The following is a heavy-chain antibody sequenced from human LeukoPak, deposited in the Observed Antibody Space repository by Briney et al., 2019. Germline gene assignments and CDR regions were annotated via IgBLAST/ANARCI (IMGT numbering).Heavy chain of an antibody. D-gene: IGHD3-16*01. V-gene: IGHV4-39*01. CDR2: IYYSGST. Sequence: SEALSLTCTVSGGSISSSSYYWGWIRQPPGKGLEWIGSIYYSGSTYYNPSLKSRVTISVDTSKNQFSLKLSSVTAADTAVYYCARAHMITSYYYYYYMDVWGKGTTVTVSS. CDR1: GGSISSSSYY. J-gene: IGHJ6*03. CDR3: ARAHMITSYYYYYYMDV.